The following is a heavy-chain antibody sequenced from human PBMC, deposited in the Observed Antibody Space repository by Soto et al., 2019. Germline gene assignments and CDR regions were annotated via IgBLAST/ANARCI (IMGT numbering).Heavy chain of an antibody. CDR1: GFTFSSYG. CDR2: IWYDGSNK. Sequence: QVQLVESGGGVVQPGRSLRLSCAASGFTFSSYGMHWVRQAPGKGLEWGAVIWYDGSNKYYADSVKGRFTISRDNSKNTLYLQMNSLRAEDTAVYYCARDGDIVVVPAAMPNYGMDVWGQGTTVTVSS. V-gene: IGHV3-33*01. D-gene: IGHD2-2*01. J-gene: IGHJ6*02. CDR3: ARDGDIVVVPAAMPNYGMDV.